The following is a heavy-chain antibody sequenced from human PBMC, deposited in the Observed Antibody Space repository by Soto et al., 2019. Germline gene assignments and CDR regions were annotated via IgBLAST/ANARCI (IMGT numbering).Heavy chain of an antibody. J-gene: IGHJ5*02. V-gene: IGHV2-70*11. CDR2: IDWDDDK. CDR3: ARIRIEPDDGWFDP. Sequence: SGPTLVNPTQTLTLTCTFSGFSLSTSGMCVSWIRQPPGKALEWLARIDWDDDKYYSTSLKTRLTISKDTSKNQVVLTMTNMDPVDTATYYCARIRIEPDDGWFDPWGQGTLVTVSS. CDR1: GFSLSTSGMC. D-gene: IGHD1-26*01.